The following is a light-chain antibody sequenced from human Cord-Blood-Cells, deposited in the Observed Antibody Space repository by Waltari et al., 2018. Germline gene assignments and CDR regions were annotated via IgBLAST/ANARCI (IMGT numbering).Light chain of an antibody. V-gene: IGLV1-40*01. Sequence: QSVLPQPPSVSGAPGQRVTISCTGSSPNIGAGYDFHWYQQLPGTAPKLLIYGNSNRPSGVPDRFSGSKSGTSASLAITGLQAEDDADYYCQSYDSSLSAHVVFGGGTKLTVL. CDR1: SPNIGAGYD. CDR2: GNS. CDR3: QSYDSSLSAHVV. J-gene: IGLJ2*01.